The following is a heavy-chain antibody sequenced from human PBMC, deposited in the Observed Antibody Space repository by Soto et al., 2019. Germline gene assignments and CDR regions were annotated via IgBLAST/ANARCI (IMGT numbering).Heavy chain of an antibody. CDR1: GFTFSSYG. J-gene: IGHJ4*02. V-gene: IGHV3-33*01. CDR2: IWYDGSKK. D-gene: IGHD3-9*01. CDR3: ARVYYYVLTGFSQSEIDY. Sequence: QVQLVESGGGVVQAGRSLRLSCAASGFTFSSYGMHWVRQAPGKGLEWVAVIWYDGSKKYYADSLKGRFTISRDNFKNTLYLQMNSLRVEDTAVYYCARVYYYVLTGFSQSEIDYWGQGTLVTVSS.